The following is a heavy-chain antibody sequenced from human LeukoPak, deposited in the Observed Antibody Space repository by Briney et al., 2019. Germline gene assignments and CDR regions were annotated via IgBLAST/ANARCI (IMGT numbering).Heavy chain of an antibody. CDR2: IYPSGGTT. CDR3: ARDASHWDHDY. D-gene: IGHD1-26*01. Sequence: ASVKVSCKASGYTFTSSYIHWVRQAPGQGLEWMGIIYPSGGTTTYAQKFQGRVTMTRDTSTSTVYMELSSLRSEDTAVYYCARDASHWDHDYWGQGTLVTVSS. V-gene: IGHV1-46*01. J-gene: IGHJ4*02. CDR1: GYTFTSSY.